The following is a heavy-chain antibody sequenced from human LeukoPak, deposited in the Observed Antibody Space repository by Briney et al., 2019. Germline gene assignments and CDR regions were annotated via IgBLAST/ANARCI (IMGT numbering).Heavy chain of an antibody. D-gene: IGHD2-21*02. J-gene: IGHJ6*02. Sequence: GGSLRLSCAASGFTFSRYAMSWVRQAPGKGLEWVSGISSGGDTTYYADSVKGRFTISRDNSKNTLHLQTNSLRAEDTAIYYCAKDYLMSPAGSDSAYYYYGMDVWGQGTTVTVSS. CDR2: ISSGGDTT. V-gene: IGHV3-23*01. CDR1: GFTFSRYA. CDR3: AKDYLMSPAGSDSAYYYYGMDV.